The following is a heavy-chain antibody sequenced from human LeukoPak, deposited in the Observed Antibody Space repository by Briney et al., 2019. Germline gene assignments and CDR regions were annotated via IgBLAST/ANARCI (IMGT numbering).Heavy chain of an antibody. CDR2: ISGDGRRT. D-gene: IGHD1-14*01. V-gene: IGHV3-43*02. CDR3: AKEPHGP. CDR1: GFTYDDYYA. Sequence: GGSLRLSCAVSGFTYDDYYAIHWVRQAPAKGLEWVSLISGDGRRTNYTDSVKGRFTISRDDTKSSLFLQMNSLTTDDTAFYYCAKEPHGPWGQGTLVTVSS. J-gene: IGHJ5*02.